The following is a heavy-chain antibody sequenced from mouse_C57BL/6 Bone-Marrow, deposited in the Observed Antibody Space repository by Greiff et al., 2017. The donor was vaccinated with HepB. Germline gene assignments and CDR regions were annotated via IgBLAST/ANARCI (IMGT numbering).Heavy chain of an antibody. CDR1: GFTFSSYA. J-gene: IGHJ1*03. CDR3: AREYYYGSSAYWYFDV. D-gene: IGHD1-1*01. V-gene: IGHV5-4*01. Sequence: DVKLVESGGGLVKPGGSLKLSCAASGFTFSSYAMSWVRQTPEKRLEWVATISDGGSYTYYPDNVKGRFTISRDNAKNNLYLQMSHLKSEDTAMYYCAREYYYGSSAYWYFDVWGTGTTVTVSS. CDR2: ISDGGSYT.